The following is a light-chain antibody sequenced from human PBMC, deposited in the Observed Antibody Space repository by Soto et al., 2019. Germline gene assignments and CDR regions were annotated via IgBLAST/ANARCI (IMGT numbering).Light chain of an antibody. CDR2: DAS. V-gene: IGKV1-5*01. CDR1: QNVRSR. Sequence: DFQMPQSPSTLSASVVDRVTITCRASQNVRSRLAWFQQKPGKAPKLLIYDASSLESGVPQRFSGSGSGTEFTLTISSLQTDDFSTYYCQHYNSYSEAFGQGTKVDI. CDR3: QHYNSYSEA. J-gene: IGKJ1*01.